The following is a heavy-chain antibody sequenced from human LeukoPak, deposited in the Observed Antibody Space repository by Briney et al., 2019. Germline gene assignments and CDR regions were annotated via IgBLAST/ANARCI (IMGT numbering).Heavy chain of an antibody. CDR2: ISAYNGNT. J-gene: IGHJ4*02. D-gene: IGHD4-11*01. CDR1: GYTFTSYG. V-gene: IGHV1-18*01. Sequence: GASVKVSCKASGYTFTSYGISWVRQAPGQGLEWMGWISAYNGNTNYAQKLQGRVTMTTDTSTSTAYMELRSLRSDDTAVYYCARIPGQPQVTLKLDYWGQGTLVTVSS. CDR3: ARIPGQPQVTLKLDY.